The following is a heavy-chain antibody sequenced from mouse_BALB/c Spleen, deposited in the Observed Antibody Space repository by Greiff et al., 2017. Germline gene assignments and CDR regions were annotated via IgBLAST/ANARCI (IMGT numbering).Heavy chain of an antibody. CDR2: ISSGGST. V-gene: IGHV5-6-5*01. J-gene: IGHJ3*01. CDR3: ARDYRYDGTSWFAY. D-gene: IGHD2-14*01. CDR1: GFTFSSYA. Sequence: EVKLMESGGGLVKPGGSLKLSCAASGFTFSSYAMSWVRQTPEKRLEWVASISSGGSTYYPDSVKGRFTISRDNARNILYLQMSSLRSEDTAMYYCARDYRYDGTSWFAYWGQGTLVTVSA.